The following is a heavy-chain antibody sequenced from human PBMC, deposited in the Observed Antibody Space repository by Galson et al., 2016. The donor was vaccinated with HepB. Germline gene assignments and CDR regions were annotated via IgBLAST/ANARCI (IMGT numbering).Heavy chain of an antibody. CDR3: AADRVNYYYMDV. D-gene: IGHD4-23*01. CDR2: IVVGSDNT. CDR1: GFTFTNSA. V-gene: IGHV1-58*01. Sequence: SVKVSCKASGFTFTNSAVQWVRQARGQRLEWIGWIVVGSDNTNYAQKFQERVTITRDMSTSTAYMELSSLRSEDTAVYYCAADRVNYYYMDVWGKGTTVTVSS. J-gene: IGHJ6*03.